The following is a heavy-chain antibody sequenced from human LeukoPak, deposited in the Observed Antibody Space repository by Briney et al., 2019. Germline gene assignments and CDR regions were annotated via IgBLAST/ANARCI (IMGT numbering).Heavy chain of an antibody. Sequence: SETLSLTCTVSGGSISSYYWSWIRQPAGKGLEWIGRIYTSGSTNYNPSLKSRVTMSVDTSKNQFSLKLSSVTAADTAVYYCARGLSLHDFWSGYYPNWFDPWGQGTLVTVSS. D-gene: IGHD3-3*01. CDR1: GGSISSYY. V-gene: IGHV4-4*07. CDR2: IYTSGST. CDR3: ARGLSLHDFWSGYYPNWFDP. J-gene: IGHJ5*02.